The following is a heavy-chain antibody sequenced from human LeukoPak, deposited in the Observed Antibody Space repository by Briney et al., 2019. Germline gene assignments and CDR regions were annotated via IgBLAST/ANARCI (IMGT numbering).Heavy chain of an antibody. Sequence: VASVKVSCKASGYTFTGYYMHWVRQAPGQGLEWMGWINPNSGDTKFAQKFQGRVTMTRDTSISTAYMELSSLRSDDTAVYYCARYSGDYHIYYFDYWGQGTLVTVSS. D-gene: IGHD1-26*01. V-gene: IGHV1-2*02. CDR3: ARYSGDYHIYYFDY. J-gene: IGHJ4*02. CDR2: INPNSGDT. CDR1: GYTFTGYY.